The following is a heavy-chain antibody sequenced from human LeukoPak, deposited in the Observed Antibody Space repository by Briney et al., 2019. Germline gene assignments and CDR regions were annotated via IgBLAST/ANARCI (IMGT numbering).Heavy chain of an antibody. D-gene: IGHD3-10*01. CDR3: AKWRGVLIERPWFDP. J-gene: IGHJ5*02. CDR2: ISGSGTNT. Sequence: HAGGSLRLSCAASGFTFSSYAMSWVRQAPGKGLEWVSAISGSGTNTYYADSVKGRFTISRDNSKNTLYLQMNSLRAEDTAVYYCAKWRGVLIERPWFDPWGQGTLVTVSS. V-gene: IGHV3-23*01. CDR1: GFTFSSYA.